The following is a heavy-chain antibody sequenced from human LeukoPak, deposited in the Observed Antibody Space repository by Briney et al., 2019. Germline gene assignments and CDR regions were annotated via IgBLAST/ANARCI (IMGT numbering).Heavy chain of an antibody. CDR3: ARDFLPYDSSGYYCIFDY. J-gene: IGHJ4*02. D-gene: IGHD3-22*01. V-gene: IGHV1-69*06. CDR1: GGTFSSYA. Sequence: SVKVSCKASGGTFSSYAISWVRQAPGQGLEWMGGIIPIFGTANYAQKFQGRVTITADKSTSTAYMELSSLRSDDTAVYYCARDFLPYDSSGYYCIFDYWGQGTLVTVSS. CDR2: IIPIFGTA.